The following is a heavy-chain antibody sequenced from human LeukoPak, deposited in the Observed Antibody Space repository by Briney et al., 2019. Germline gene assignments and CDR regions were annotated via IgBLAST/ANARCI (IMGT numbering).Heavy chain of an antibody. CDR2: ISSSSSTI. V-gene: IGHV3-48*02. CDR3: ARETPEYD. J-gene: IGHJ4*02. D-gene: IGHD1-14*01. CDR1: GFTFSSYS. Sequence: GGSLRLSCAASGFTFSSYSMNWVRQAPGKGLEWVSYISSSSSTIYYADSVKGRFTISRDNAKNSLYLQMNSLIDEDTAVYYCARETPEYDRGQGTLVTVSS.